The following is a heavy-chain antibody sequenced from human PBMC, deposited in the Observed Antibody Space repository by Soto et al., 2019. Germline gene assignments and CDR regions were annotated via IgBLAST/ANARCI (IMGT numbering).Heavy chain of an antibody. CDR1: GPSIGSYY. V-gene: IGHV4-59*01. J-gene: IGHJ4*02. CDR3: ARASNKRGYSYGPDY. Sequence: XTLSLTCTISGPSIGSYYARWIPQPAGKGLEWIGYIYYSGSTNYNPSLKSRVTISVDTSKNQFSLKLSSVTAADTAVYYCARASNKRGYSYGPDYWGQGTLVTVSS. D-gene: IGHD5-18*01. CDR2: IYYSGST.